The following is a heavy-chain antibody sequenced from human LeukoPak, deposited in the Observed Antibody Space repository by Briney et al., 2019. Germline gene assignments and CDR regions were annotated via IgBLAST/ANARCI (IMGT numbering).Heavy chain of an antibody. V-gene: IGHV4-39*07. CDR2: IYYSGST. J-gene: IGHJ3*02. Sequence: KTSETPSLTCTVSGGSISSSSYYWGWIRQPPGKGLEWIGSIYYSGSTYYNPSLKSRVTISVDTSKNQFSLKLSSVTAADTAVYYCARDRRDYHDAFDIWGQGTMVTVSS. CDR3: ARDRRDYHDAFDI. D-gene: IGHD5-24*01. CDR1: GGSISSSSYY.